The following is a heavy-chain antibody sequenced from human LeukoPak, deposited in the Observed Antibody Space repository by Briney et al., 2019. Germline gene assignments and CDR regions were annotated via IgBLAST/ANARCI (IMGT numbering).Heavy chain of an antibody. CDR3: ASGNGDVDYYDSSGYYPFDY. D-gene: IGHD3-22*01. J-gene: IGHJ4*02. CDR2: ISGSGGST. CDR1: GFTFSSYA. V-gene: IGHV3-23*01. Sequence: GGSLRLSCAASGFTFSSYAMSWVRQAPGKGLEWVSAISGSGGSTYYADSVKGRFTISRDNSKNTLYLQMNSLRAEDTAVYYCASGNGDVDYYDSSGYYPFDYWGQGTLVTVSS.